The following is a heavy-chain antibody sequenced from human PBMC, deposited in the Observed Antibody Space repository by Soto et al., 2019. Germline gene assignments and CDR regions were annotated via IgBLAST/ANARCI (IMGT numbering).Heavy chain of an antibody. CDR3: ARLSNYSSGWYGAFDI. Sequence: LRLSCAASGFTVSSNYMSWVRQAPGKGLEWVSVIYSGGSTYYADSVKGRFTISRDNSKNTLYLQMNSLRAEDTAVYYCARLSNYSSGWYGAFDIWGQGTMVTVSS. D-gene: IGHD6-19*01. CDR1: GFTVSSNY. J-gene: IGHJ3*02. CDR2: IYSGGST. V-gene: IGHV3-53*01.